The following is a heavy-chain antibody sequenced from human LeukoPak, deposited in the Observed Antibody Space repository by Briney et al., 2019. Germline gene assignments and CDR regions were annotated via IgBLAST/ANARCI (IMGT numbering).Heavy chain of an antibody. V-gene: IGHV5-51*01. J-gene: IGHJ6*03. CDR2: IYPTDSNT. D-gene: IGHD3-10*01. Sequence: GESLKISCKGSGYTFSNYWIGWVRQMPGKGLEWMGIIYPTDSNTRYSPSFQGQVTISADKSISTAYLQWSSLKASDTAMYYCARVTWGSGSYYHPLDMDVWGKGTTVTISS. CDR1: GYTFSNYW. CDR3: ARVTWGSGSYYHPLDMDV.